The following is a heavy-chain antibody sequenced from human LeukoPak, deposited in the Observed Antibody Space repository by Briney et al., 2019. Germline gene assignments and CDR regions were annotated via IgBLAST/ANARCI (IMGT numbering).Heavy chain of an antibody. CDR1: GFTFSSYV. CDR3: ARDRVVHNGVADGMDV. CDR2: ISGNGGST. D-gene: IGHD2-8*01. V-gene: IGHV3-23*01. Sequence: SGGSLRLSCAASGFTFSSYVMSWVRQAPGKGLEWVSAISGNGGSTYYADSVKGRFTISRDNSKNTLYLQMNNLRAEDTAVYYCARDRVVHNGVADGMDVWGQGTTVTVSS. J-gene: IGHJ6*02.